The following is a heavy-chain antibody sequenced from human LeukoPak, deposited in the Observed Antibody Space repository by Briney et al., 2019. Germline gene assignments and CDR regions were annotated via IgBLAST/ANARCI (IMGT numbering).Heavy chain of an antibody. CDR1: GFTFDNYG. Sequence: GGSLRLSCAASGFTFDNYGMHWVRQAPGKGLEWVALIRYDGIKKFYAGSVKGRFTISRDNSKNTLYLQMNSLRLEDTAWYYCAKDDNGPQDNWGQGTLVTVSS. D-gene: IGHD1-14*01. CDR2: IRYDGIKK. V-gene: IGHV3-30*02. CDR3: AKDDNGPQDN. J-gene: IGHJ4*02.